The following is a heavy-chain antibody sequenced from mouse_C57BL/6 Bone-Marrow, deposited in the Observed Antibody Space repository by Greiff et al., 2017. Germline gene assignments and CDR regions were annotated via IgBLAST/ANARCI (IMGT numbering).Heavy chain of an antibody. D-gene: IGHD1-1*01. CDR1: GFNIKDDY. J-gene: IGHJ4*01. CDR2: IDPENGDT. Sequence: DVQLQESGAELVRPGASVKLSCTASGFNIKDDYMHWVKQRPEQGLEWIGWIDPENGDTEYASKFQGKATITADTSSNTAYLQLSSLTSEDTAVYYCGYGNAMDDWGQGTSVTVSS. CDR3: GYGNAMDD. V-gene: IGHV14-4*01.